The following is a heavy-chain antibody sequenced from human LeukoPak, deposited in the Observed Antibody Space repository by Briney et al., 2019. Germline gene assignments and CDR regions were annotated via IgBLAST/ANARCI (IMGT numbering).Heavy chain of an antibody. CDR2: ISAYNGHT. Sequence: GASVKVSCKASGYTFTSYGISWVRQAPGQGLEWMGWISAYNGHTNYAQKFQGRVTMTTDTSTSTAYMELRSLRSDDTAVYYCARANYDSSGYYEDYWGQGTLVTVSS. V-gene: IGHV1-18*01. D-gene: IGHD3-22*01. CDR3: ARANYDSSGYYEDY. J-gene: IGHJ4*02. CDR1: GYTFTSYG.